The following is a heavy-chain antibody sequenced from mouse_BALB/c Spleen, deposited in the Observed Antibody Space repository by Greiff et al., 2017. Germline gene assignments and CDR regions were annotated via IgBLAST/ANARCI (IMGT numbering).Heavy chain of an antibody. D-gene: IGHD2-10*02. CDR2: IDPANGNT. J-gene: IGHJ2*01. CDR3: ATWYGNYFDY. V-gene: IGHV14-3*02. Sequence: EVKLQESGAELVKPGASVKLSCTASGFNIKDTYMHWVKQRPEQGLEWIGRIDPANGNTKYDPKFQGKATITADTSSNTAYLQLSSLTSEDTAVYYCATWYGNYFDYWGQGTTLTVSS. CDR1: GFNIKDTY.